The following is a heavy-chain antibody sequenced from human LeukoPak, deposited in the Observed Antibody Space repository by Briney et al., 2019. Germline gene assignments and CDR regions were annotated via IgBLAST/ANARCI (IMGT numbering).Heavy chain of an antibody. Sequence: TSETLSLTCAVSGYSIRSDYYWAWIRQPPGKGLEWIGNIYHSGSTYYNPSLNSRVTIPVDTSKNQFSLRLSSVTAADTAVFYCARVMGYYYYMDVWGTGITVTVSS. CDR2: IYHSGST. J-gene: IGHJ6*03. V-gene: IGHV4-38-2*01. CDR3: ARVMGYYYYMDV. D-gene: IGHD3-16*01. CDR1: GYSIRSDYY.